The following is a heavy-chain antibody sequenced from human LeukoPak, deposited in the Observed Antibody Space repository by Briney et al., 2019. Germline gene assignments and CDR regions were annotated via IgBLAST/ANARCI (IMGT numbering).Heavy chain of an antibody. CDR1: GFTFSTYA. Sequence: GGSLRLSCAASGFTFSTYAMIWVRQAPGKGLEWVSVIGGSGSYTYYADSVKGRFTISRDNSKDTLYLQMNSLRPEDTAVYYCARDWYDYWGQGTLVTVSS. J-gene: IGHJ4*02. CDR3: ARDWYDY. CDR2: IGGSGSYT. V-gene: IGHV3-23*01. D-gene: IGHD6-13*01.